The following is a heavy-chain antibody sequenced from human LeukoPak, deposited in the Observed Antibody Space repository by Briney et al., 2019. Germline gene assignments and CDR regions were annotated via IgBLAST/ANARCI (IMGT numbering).Heavy chain of an antibody. CDR2: INPNSGGT. V-gene: IGHV1-2*02. Sequence: ASVKVSCKASGYTFTVYYIHWVRQAPGQGLEYMGWINPNSGGTNYAQKFQGRVTMTRDTSITTAYMEVSRLRSDDTAVYYCARGYSSTAYFDYWGQGTLVTVSS. D-gene: IGHD6-19*01. CDR1: GYTFTVYY. J-gene: IGHJ4*02. CDR3: ARGYSSTAYFDY.